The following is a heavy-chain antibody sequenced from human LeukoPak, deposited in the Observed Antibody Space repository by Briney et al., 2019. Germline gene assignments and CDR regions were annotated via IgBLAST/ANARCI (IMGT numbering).Heavy chain of an antibody. D-gene: IGHD1-26*01. CDR2: IYYSGSSNSGST. CDR1: GGSISSYY. Sequence: SETLSLTCAVSGGSISSYYWTWIRQPPGKALEWIGYIYYSGSSNSGSTNYNPSLKSRVTISMDTSKNQFSLKPTSVTAADTAVYYCARVPGTYLYYFDYWGQGTLVTVSS. V-gene: IGHV4-59*01. J-gene: IGHJ4*02. CDR3: ARVPGTYLYYFDY.